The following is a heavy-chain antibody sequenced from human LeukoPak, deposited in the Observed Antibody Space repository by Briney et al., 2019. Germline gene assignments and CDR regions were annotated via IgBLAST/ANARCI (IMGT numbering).Heavy chain of an antibody. CDR1: GGTFSSYA. CDR3: ARGPSPRDYSNYGNPYYYYYYGMGV. V-gene: IGHV1-69*04. D-gene: IGHD4-11*01. CDR2: IIPILGIA. J-gene: IGHJ6*02. Sequence: ASVKVSCKASGGTFSSYAISWVRQAPGQGLEWMGRIIPILGIANYAQKFQGRVTITADKSTSTAYMELSSLRSEDTAVYYCARGPSPRDYSNYGNPYYYYYYGMGVWGQGTTVTVSS.